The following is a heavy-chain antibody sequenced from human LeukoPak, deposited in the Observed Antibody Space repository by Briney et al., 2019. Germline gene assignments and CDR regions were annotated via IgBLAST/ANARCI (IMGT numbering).Heavy chain of an antibody. V-gene: IGHV3-21*01. Sequence: GGSLRLSCAASGFTFSSHSINWVRQAPGKGLEWVSCISSSSSSYIYYADSVKGRFTISRENAKNSLYLQMNSLRAEDTAVYYCARELLTYSNHKLGHYMDVWGKGTTVTVSS. CDR3: ARELLTYSNHKLGHYMDV. CDR1: GFTFSSHS. J-gene: IGHJ6*03. D-gene: IGHD4-11*01. CDR2: ISSSSSSYI.